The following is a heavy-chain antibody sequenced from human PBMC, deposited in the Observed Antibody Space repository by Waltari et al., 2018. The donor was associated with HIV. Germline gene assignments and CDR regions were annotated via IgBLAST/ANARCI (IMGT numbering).Heavy chain of an antibody. V-gene: IGHV5-51*03. CDR1: GFRFTNSW. Sequence: EVHLVQSGAEVKKPGESLKISCKASGFRFTNSWIGWVRQMPGKGLEWMVVIYAGDSDTTYSPSFQGQVTISTDKSINTAYLQWSSLKASDTAIYYCARGNRWQVLSWFDYWGQGTLVTVSS. CDR2: IYAGDSDT. D-gene: IGHD6-19*01. J-gene: IGHJ4*02. CDR3: ARGNRWQVLSWFDY.